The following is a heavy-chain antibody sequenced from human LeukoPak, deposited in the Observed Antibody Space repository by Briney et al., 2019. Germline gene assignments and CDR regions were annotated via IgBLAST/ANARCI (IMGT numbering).Heavy chain of an antibody. J-gene: IGHJ4*02. Sequence: GGSLRLSCTASGFTLCSHDKHWGRHTTGEGVEWGAAISSGIQTFYSGSVKGRFTVSREESKNSLYLQMNSLRAGDTAVYYCVREARGYHYTYFDSLGQGTLVTVSS. CDR1: GFTLCSHD. D-gene: IGHD5-18*01. V-gene: IGHV3-13*01. CDR2: ISSGIQT. CDR3: VREARGYHYTYFDS.